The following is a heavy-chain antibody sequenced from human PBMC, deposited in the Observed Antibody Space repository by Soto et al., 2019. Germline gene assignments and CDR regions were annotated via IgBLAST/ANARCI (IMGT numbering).Heavy chain of an antibody. CDR2: SNPNSGGT. J-gene: IGHJ5*02. D-gene: IGHD5-18*01. Sequence: ASVKVSCKASGYTFTGYYMHWVRQAPGQGHEWMGWSNPNSGGTNYAQKFQGRVTMTRDTSISTAYMELSRLRSDDTAVYYCAREVWDTAMVTDRFDPWGQGTLVTVSS. V-gene: IGHV1-2*02. CDR1: GYTFTGYY. CDR3: AREVWDTAMVTDRFDP.